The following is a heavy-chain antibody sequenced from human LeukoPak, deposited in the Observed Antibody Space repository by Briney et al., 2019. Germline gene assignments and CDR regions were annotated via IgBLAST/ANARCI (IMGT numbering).Heavy chain of an antibody. J-gene: IGHJ4*02. CDR1: GFTFTSSA. CDR3: AASLCSGGSCYGEFDY. Sequence: ASVKVSCKASGFTFTSSAVQWVRQARGQRLEWIGWIVVGSGNTNYAQKFQERVTITRDMSTSTAYMELSSLRSEDTAVYYCAASLCSGGSCYGEFDYWGQGTLVTVSS. V-gene: IGHV1-58*01. D-gene: IGHD2-15*01. CDR2: IVVGSGNT.